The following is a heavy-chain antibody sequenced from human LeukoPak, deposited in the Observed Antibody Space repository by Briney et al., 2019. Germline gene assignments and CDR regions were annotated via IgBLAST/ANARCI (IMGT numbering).Heavy chain of an antibody. CDR3: ARLGLHGSGTYYFFDY. Sequence: ASVKVSCKTSGYAFTDYYTHWVRQAPGQGLEWVGRINPNSGDTKYAQNFQGRVTMTRDTSISTAYMELSRLTSDDTAVYFCARLGLHGSGTYYFFDYWGQGTLVTVSS. CDR1: GYAFTDYY. J-gene: IGHJ4*02. CDR2: INPNSGDT. V-gene: IGHV1-2*06. D-gene: IGHD3-10*01.